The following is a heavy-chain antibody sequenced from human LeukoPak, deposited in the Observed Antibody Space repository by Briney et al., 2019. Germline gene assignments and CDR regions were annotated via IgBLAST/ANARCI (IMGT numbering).Heavy chain of an antibody. CDR1: GFTFSSYA. CDR2: ISSDESKK. V-gene: IGHV3-30*04. J-gene: IGHJ4*02. CDR3: ARAGRSVDQSSTYYDYFDF. Sequence: GGSLRLSCAASGFTFSSYAIHWVRQAPGKGLEWVAVISSDESKKLYADSVKGRFTISRDNSRNTYLQMNSLRPEDTAVYYCARAGRSVDQSSTYYDYFDFWDQGALVTVSS. D-gene: IGHD1-26*01.